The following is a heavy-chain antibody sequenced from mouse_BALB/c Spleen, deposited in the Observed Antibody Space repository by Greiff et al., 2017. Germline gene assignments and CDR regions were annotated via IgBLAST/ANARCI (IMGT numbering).Heavy chain of an antibody. J-gene: IGHJ2*01. D-gene: IGHD1-1*01. CDR2: INPGSGGT. CDR3: ARGSSSFDY. V-gene: IGHV1-54*01. Sequence: QVQLQQSGAELVRPGTSVKVSCKASGYAFTNYLIEWVKQRPGQGLEWIGVINPGSGGTNYNEKFKGKATLTADKSSSTAYMPLSSLTSDDSAVYFCARGSSSFDYWGQGTTLTVSS. CDR1: GYAFTNYL.